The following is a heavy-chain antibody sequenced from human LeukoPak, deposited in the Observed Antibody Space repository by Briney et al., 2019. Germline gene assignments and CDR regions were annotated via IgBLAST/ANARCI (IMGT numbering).Heavy chain of an antibody. CDR2: IKQDGSEK. CDR3: TRGLEYSSPSDY. V-gene: IGHV3-7*03. J-gene: IGHJ4*02. D-gene: IGHD6-6*01. CDR1: GFTFSSYW. Sequence: GGSLRLSCAASGFTFSSYWMSWVRQAPGKGLEWVANIKQDGSEKYYVDSVKGRFTISRDNAKNSLYLQMNSLKTEDTAVYYCTRGLEYSSPSDYWGQGTLVTVSS.